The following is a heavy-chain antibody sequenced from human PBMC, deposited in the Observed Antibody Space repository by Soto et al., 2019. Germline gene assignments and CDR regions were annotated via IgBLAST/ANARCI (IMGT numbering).Heavy chain of an antibody. D-gene: IGHD2-8*01. J-gene: IGHJ4*02. CDR2: ISTDGSST. CDR3: ARDTNGLHY. CDR1: GLIFSNYW. V-gene: IGHV3-74*01. Sequence: EVQLVESGGGLVQPGGSLRLSCAASGLIFSNYWMHWVRQAPGKGLVWVSRISTDGSSTDYGDSVKGRFTSSRDNAKNTLYLQMNSLRAEDTALYYCARDTNGLHYWGQGTLVTVSS.